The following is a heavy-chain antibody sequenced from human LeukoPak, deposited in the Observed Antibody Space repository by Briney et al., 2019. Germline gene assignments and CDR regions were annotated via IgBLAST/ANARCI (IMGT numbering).Heavy chain of an antibody. J-gene: IGHJ4*02. V-gene: IGHV3-48*03. Sequence: GGSLRLSCAASGFTFSSYEMNWVRQAPGKGLEWVSYISSNGSTIYYADSVKGRFTISRDNAKNSLYLQMNSLRAEDTAVYYCARAGFDILTGYYDYWGQGTLVTVS. CDR3: ARAGFDILTGYYDY. CDR1: GFTFSSYE. CDR2: ISSNGSTI. D-gene: IGHD3-9*01.